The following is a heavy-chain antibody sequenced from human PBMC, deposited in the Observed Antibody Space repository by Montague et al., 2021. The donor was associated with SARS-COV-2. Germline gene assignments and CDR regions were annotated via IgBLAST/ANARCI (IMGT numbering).Heavy chain of an antibody. Sequence: SLRLSCAASGFTFSSYAMSWVRQAPGKGLEWVSTISSSGYSTYYXDSVKGRFTISRDNSKNSLYLQMNSLTAEDTAVYYCAKSQWLPSRGDFDSWGQGTLVTVSS. CDR3: AKSQWLPSRGDFDS. CDR1: GFTFSSYA. J-gene: IGHJ4*02. CDR2: ISSSGYST. V-gene: IGHV3-23*01. D-gene: IGHD6-19*01.